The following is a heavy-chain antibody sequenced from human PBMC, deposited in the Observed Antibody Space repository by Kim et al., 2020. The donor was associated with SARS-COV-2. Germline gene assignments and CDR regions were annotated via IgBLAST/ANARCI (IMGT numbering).Heavy chain of an antibody. CDR1: GFSFDSHT. CDR3: AIEEFAMVTYDY. CDR2: ISNDGRNK. V-gene: IGHV3-30*14. Sequence: GGSLRLSCAASGFSFDSHTLHWVRQAPGKGLEWVALISNDGRNKYYTDSVKGRFTVSRDIVNNTLHLQMNSLRPEDTALYFCAIEEFAMVTYDYWGQGALVTVSS. J-gene: IGHJ4*02. D-gene: IGHD5-18*01.